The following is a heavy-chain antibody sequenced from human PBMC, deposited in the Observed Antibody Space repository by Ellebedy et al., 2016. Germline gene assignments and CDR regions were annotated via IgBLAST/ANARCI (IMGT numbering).Heavy chain of an antibody. CDR2: IIPIFGTA. CDR1: GYTFTSYD. J-gene: IGHJ6*02. D-gene: IGHD2-21*01. V-gene: IGHV1-69*06. CDR3: ARGLPIKAPSYYYYGMDV. Sequence: SVKVSXKAYGYTFTSYDISWVRQAPGQGLEWMGGIIPIFGTANYAQKFQGRVTITADKSTSTAYMELSSLRSEDTAVYYCARGLPIKAPSYYYYGMDVWGQGTTVTVSS.